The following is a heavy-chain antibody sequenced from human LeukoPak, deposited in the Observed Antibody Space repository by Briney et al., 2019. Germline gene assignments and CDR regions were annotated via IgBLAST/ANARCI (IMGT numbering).Heavy chain of an antibody. Sequence: SQTLSLTCTVSGGSISSGGYYWSWIRQHPGKGLEWIGYIYYNGSTYYNPSLESRVTISADTSKNQFSLNLTSVTAADTAVYYCARGGRVAHPGYWGQGTLVTVSS. J-gene: IGHJ4*02. CDR1: GGSISSGGYY. CDR2: IYYNGST. D-gene: IGHD3-3*01. CDR3: ARGGRVAHPGY. V-gene: IGHV4-31*03.